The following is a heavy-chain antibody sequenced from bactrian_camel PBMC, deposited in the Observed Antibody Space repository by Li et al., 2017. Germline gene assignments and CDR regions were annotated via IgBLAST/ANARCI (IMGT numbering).Heavy chain of an antibody. CDR1: GDTYERYC. CDR2: IDVDDTT. V-gene: IGHV3S53*01. D-gene: IGHD4*01. Sequence: QVQLVESGGGSVQAGGSLRLSCVVSGDTYERYCMGWFRQAPGQEREGVAAIDVDDTTIYTDSVKGRFTISRVNAKKTVFLQMNSLKPEDTAMYYCAADLTQRRKFRYRDCGDITLDYWGKGTQVTVS. J-gene: IGHJ7*01.